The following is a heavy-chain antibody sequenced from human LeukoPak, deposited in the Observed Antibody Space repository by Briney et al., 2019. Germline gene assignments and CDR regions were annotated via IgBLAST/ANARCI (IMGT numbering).Heavy chain of an antibody. CDR1: GFTFSSYG. J-gene: IGHJ6*04. CDR3: TKDSFGDGLDYYYYYGMDV. D-gene: IGHD3-10*01. Sequence: GRSLRLSCAASGFTFSSYGMHWVRQAPGKGLEWVGVISYDGSNKYYADSVKGRFTISRDNSKHTLNMQRNSLRAEDTAVYYCTKDSFGDGLDYYYYYGMDVWGKGTTVTVSS. V-gene: IGHV3-30*18. CDR2: ISYDGSNK.